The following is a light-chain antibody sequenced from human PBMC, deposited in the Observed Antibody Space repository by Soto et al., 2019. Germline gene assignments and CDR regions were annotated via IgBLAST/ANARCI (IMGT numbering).Light chain of an antibody. V-gene: IGLV1-36*01. CDR2: YDN. J-gene: IGLJ1*01. CDR1: SSNIGNNA. Sequence: QSVLTQPPSVSEAPRQRVTISCSGSSSNIGNNAVNWYQQLPGQAPKIVIYYDNLLTSGVSDRSSGSKSGISASLAISDLQSDDEADYYCASWDDSLNAYVFGPGTKVTVL. CDR3: ASWDDSLNAYV.